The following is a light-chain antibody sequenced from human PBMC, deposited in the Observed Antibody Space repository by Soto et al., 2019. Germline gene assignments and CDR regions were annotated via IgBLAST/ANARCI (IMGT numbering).Light chain of an antibody. Sequence: QSALTQPASVSGSPGQSITISCTGTTSDIGDYNYVSWYQHLPDKVPKLIISLVSNRPSGVSNRFSGSKSGNTASLTISGLQAEDEADYYCSSYAGSSTLVFGGGTKLTVL. CDR2: LVS. CDR3: SSYAGSSTLV. V-gene: IGLV2-14*01. J-gene: IGLJ2*01. CDR1: TSDIGDYNY.